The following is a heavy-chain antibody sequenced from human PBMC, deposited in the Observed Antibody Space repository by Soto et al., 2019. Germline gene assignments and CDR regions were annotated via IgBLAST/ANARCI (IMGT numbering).Heavy chain of an antibody. Sequence: QVQLVQSGAEVKKPGSSVKVSCKASGGTFSSYAISWVRQAPGQGLEWMGGLIPIFGTADYAQKFQGRVTTTADESTRTAYIELSCLKSEDKAVYYCACTVSHYCSCGMDVCGKGTKVTVYS. CDR1: GGTFSSYA. V-gene: IGHV1-69*12. CDR3: ACTVSHYCSCGMDV. J-gene: IGHJ6*04. CDR2: LIPIFGTA. D-gene: IGHD2-8*01.